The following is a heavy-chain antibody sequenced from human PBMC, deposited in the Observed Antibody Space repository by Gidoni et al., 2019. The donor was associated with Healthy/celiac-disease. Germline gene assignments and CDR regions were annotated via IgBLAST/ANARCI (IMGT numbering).Heavy chain of an antibody. CDR3: AKFRELLPGAFDI. Sequence: EVQLLESGGGLVQPGGSLRLSSAASGFPFSSYAMSWVRQAPGKGLGWVSAISGSGGSTYYADAVKGRFTISRDNSKNTLYLQMNSLRAEDTAVYYCAKFRELLPGAFDIWGQGTMVTVSS. D-gene: IGHD1-26*01. CDR1: GFPFSSYA. CDR2: ISGSGGST. V-gene: IGHV3-23*01. J-gene: IGHJ3*02.